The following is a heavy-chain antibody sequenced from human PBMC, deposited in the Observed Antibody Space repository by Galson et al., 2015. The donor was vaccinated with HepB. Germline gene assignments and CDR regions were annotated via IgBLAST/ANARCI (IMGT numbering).Heavy chain of an antibody. J-gene: IGHJ4*02. D-gene: IGHD1-26*01. CDR2: ISGSGGST. CDR1: GFTFNSYA. Sequence: SLRLSCAASGFTFNSYAMSWVRQAPGKGLEWVSAISGSGGSTYYADSVKGRFTISRDNSKNTLYLQMNSLRAEDTAVYYCAKGLIVGATRGGFDYWGQGTLVTVSS. CDR3: AKGLIVGATRGGFDY. V-gene: IGHV3-23*01.